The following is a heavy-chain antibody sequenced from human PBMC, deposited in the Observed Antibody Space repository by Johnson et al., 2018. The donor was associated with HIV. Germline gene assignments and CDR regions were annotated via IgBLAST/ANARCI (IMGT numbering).Heavy chain of an antibody. Sequence: VQLVESGGGVVQPGRSLRLSCAASGFSLGSFGMHWVRQAPGKGLEWVANIKQDGSDKYYAGSVKGRFTIFRDNSENTLYLQMNRLRAEDTAVYYCAKDRTNWGYDAFDLWGQGTLVTVSS. CDR3: AKDRTNWGYDAFDL. CDR2: IKQDGSDK. CDR1: GFSLGSFG. V-gene: IGHV3-33*06. D-gene: IGHD3-16*01. J-gene: IGHJ3*01.